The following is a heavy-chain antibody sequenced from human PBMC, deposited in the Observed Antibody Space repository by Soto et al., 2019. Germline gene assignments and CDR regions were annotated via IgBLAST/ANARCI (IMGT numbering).Heavy chain of an antibody. CDR3: ARATSGWYKDACEI. CDR2: ISYDGSNK. CDR1: GFTFSSYA. Sequence: QVQLVESGGGVVQPGRSLRLSCAASGFTFSSYAMHWVRQAPGKGLEWVAVISYDGSNKYYADSVKGRFTISRDNSKNTLYLQMNSLRAEDTAVYYCARATSGWYKDACEIWGQGTMVTVSS. V-gene: IGHV3-30-3*01. J-gene: IGHJ3*02. D-gene: IGHD6-19*01.